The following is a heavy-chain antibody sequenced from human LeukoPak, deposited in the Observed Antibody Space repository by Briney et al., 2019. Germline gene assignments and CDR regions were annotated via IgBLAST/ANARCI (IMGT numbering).Heavy chain of an antibody. Sequence: GGSLRLSCAASGFNVSNYYMSWVRQAPGKGLEWVSVIYSGGTTYYADSVKGRFTISRDNSNSTVYLQMNTLSVDDTAVYFCARASWGYVFDSWGQGAQVTVSS. CDR1: GFNVSNYY. J-gene: IGHJ4*02. CDR3: ARASWGYVFDS. V-gene: IGHV3-53*01. D-gene: IGHD7-27*01. CDR2: IYSGGTT.